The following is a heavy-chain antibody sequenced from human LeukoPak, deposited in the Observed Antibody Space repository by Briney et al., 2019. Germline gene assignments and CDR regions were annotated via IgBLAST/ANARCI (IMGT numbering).Heavy chain of an antibody. CDR1: GYTFTGYY. Sequence: GASVKVSCKASGYTFTGYYIHWVRQAPGQGLEWMGWITPHDGGTNYAQKFQGGVTMTRDTSISTAYMELSSLRSDDTAVYYCARTKNLYPGWFDPWGQGTLVTVSS. CDR3: ARTKNLYPGWFDP. J-gene: IGHJ5*02. V-gene: IGHV1-2*02. D-gene: IGHD1-14*01. CDR2: ITPHDGGT.